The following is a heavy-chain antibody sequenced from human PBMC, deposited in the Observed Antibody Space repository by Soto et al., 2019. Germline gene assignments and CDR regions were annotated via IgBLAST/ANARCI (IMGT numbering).Heavy chain of an antibody. V-gene: IGHV1-69*01. CDR1: GGTFSNYA. J-gene: IGHJ3*02. D-gene: IGHD2-21*02. CDR3: ARGTAACGTVCYNGLSWRFDALDI. Sequence: QVKLVQSGAEVKKAGSSVKVSCKASGGTFSNYAISWVRQAPGQGLEWMGGIIPMFATTNYAQKFQGRVTITAGESTSPAYMELSSLRSEDTAIYYCARGTAACGTVCYNGLSWRFDALDIWGQGTVVTVSS. CDR2: IIPMFATT.